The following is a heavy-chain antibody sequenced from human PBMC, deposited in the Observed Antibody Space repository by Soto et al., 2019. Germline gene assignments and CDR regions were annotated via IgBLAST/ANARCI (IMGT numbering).Heavy chain of an antibody. D-gene: IGHD6-19*01. CDR1: GFTFSTYC. V-gene: IGHV3-48*04. J-gene: IGHJ4*02. CDR2: ISSSGSTI. CDR3: ARGIAVAFDY. Sequence: PGGSLRLSCAASGFTFSTYCMNWVRQAPGKGLEWVSYISSSGSTIYYADSVKGRFTISRDNAKNSLYLQMNSLRAEDTAVYYCARGIAVAFDYWGQGTLVTVSS.